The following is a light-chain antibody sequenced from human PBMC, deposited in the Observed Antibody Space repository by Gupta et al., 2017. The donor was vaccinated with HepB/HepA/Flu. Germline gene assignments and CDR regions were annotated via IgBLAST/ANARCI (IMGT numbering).Light chain of an antibody. Sequence: IVLTQSPATLSLSPGERATLSIMASQSISSYYTWYQQKPGQTPSVLLCDASDCVTAFPATLSGRGSGGHLTLIIISLEPAAFTVFYCHQRSDWPRTFGQGTRLEIK. CDR2: DAS. CDR3: HQRSDWPRT. J-gene: IGKJ5*01. V-gene: IGKV3-11*02. CDR1: QSISSY.